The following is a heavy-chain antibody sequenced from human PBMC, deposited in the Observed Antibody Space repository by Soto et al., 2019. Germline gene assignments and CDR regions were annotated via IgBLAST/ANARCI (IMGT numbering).Heavy chain of an antibody. CDR1: GFTFSSYA. V-gene: IGHV3-30-3*01. D-gene: IGHD3-3*01. Sequence: QVQLVESGGGVVQPGRSLRLSCAASGFTFSSYAMHWVRQAPGKGLEWVAVISYDGSNKYYADSVKGRFTISRDNSKNTLDLQMNGLRAEDTAVYYCARDGSDYDFWSGILFDYWGQGTLVTVSS. CDR2: ISYDGSNK. J-gene: IGHJ4*02. CDR3: ARDGSDYDFWSGILFDY.